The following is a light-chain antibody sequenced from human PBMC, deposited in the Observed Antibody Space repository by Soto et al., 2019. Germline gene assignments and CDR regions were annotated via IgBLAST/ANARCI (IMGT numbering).Light chain of an antibody. CDR1: QSVSSNY. J-gene: IGKJ1*01. Sequence: EVVLTQSPGTLSLSPGERATLSCRASQSVSSNYLAWYQQKSGQAPRLLVYGASSRATGIPDRFSGSGSGTDFTLTISGLEPEDFAVYYCQQYGRSPWTFGRGTKVDIK. V-gene: IGKV3-20*01. CDR2: GAS. CDR3: QQYGRSPWT.